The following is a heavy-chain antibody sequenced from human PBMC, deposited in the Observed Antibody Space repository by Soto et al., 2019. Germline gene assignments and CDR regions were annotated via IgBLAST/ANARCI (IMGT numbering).Heavy chain of an antibody. J-gene: IGHJ6*02. CDR2: ISWNSGSI. Sequence: GGSLRLSCAASGFTFDDYAMHWVRQAPGKGLEWVSGISWNSGSIGYADSVKGRFTISRDNAKNSLYLQMNSLRAEDTALYYCAKDGRSSTSPYYYYGMDVWGQGTTVTVSS. D-gene: IGHD2-2*01. CDR3: AKDGRSSTSPYYYYGMDV. CDR1: GFTFDDYA. V-gene: IGHV3-9*01.